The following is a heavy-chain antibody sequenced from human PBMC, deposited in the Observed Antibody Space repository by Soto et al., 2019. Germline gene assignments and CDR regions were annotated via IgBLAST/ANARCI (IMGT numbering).Heavy chain of an antibody. CDR3: AAPTKVWSYALDI. Sequence: SVKVSCKASGFTFTSSAVQWVRQARGERLEWIGWIVVGSGNTNYAQKFQERVTITRDMSTSTAYMELSSLRSEDTAMYYCAAPTKVWSYALDIWGQGTMVTVSS. CDR1: GFTFTSSA. V-gene: IGHV1-58*01. J-gene: IGHJ3*02. CDR2: IVVGSGNT. D-gene: IGHD2-21*01.